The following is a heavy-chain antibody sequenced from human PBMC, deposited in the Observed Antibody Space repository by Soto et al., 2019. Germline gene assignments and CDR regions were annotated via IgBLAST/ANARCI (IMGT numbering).Heavy chain of an antibody. V-gene: IGHV3-7*05. J-gene: IGHJ4*02. CDR2: IKKDGSEK. CDR3: ARSVNPYSSDWRYDS. Sequence: GVSLRLSCAASGFIFRIYWMNWVRQAPGKGLEWVANIKKDGSEKYYVDSVKGRFTISRDNGKNSLYLQMNSLRAEDTAVYYCARSVNPYSSDWRYDSWGQGTLVTVSS. D-gene: IGHD6-19*01. CDR1: GFIFRIYW.